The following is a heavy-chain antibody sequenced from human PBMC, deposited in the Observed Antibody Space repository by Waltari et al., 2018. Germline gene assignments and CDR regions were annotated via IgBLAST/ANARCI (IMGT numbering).Heavy chain of an antibody. J-gene: IGHJ4*02. CDR3: VRIAWLDC. V-gene: IGHV3-74*01. CDR2: IKGDGSST. Sequence: EVQLVESGGGLVQPGGSLRLSCASSGLTFRSYWVNWVRQAPGKGLEWVSRIKGDGSSTNYADSVQGRLTISRDNAKNTLYLQMNSLRAEDTAIYYCVRIAWLDCWGQGNLVTVSS. D-gene: IGHD2-21*01. CDR1: GLTFRSYW.